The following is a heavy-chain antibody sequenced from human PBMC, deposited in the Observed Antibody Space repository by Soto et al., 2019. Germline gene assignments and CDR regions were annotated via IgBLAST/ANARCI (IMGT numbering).Heavy chain of an antibody. Sequence: ASVKVSCKVSGYTLTELSMHWVRQAPGKGLEWMGGFDPEDGETIYAQKLQGRVTMTEDTSTDTAYMELSSLRSEDTAVYYCATWSMLGDYYYGMDVWGQGTTVTVSS. V-gene: IGHV1-24*01. CDR2: FDPEDGET. CDR3: ATWSMLGDYYYGMDV. CDR1: GYTLTELS. J-gene: IGHJ6*02. D-gene: IGHD2-8*01.